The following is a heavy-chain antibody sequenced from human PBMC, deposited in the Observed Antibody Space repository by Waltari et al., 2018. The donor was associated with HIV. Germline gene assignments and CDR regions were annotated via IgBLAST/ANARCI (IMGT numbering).Heavy chain of an antibody. CDR3: VRDVEWFQS. J-gene: IGHJ5*01. CDR1: GGSIRSSSYY. CDR2: IYYSGSA. V-gene: IGHV4-39*07. Sequence: QLQLQESGPRLVKTSETLSLTCQVSGGSIRSSSYYWGWIRQPPGKGLEWIANIYYSGSAYYNPSLKSRVTISVDTSKNQFSLKLSSVTVADTAVYYCVRDVEWFQSWGQGTLVIVSS. D-gene: IGHD2-15*01.